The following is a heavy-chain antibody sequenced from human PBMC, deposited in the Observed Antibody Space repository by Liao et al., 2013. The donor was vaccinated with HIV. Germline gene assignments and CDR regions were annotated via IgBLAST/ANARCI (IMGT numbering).Heavy chain of an antibody. D-gene: IGHD3-3*01. V-gene: IGHV4-59*01. CDR1: GGSFSGYY. CDR2: IHYSGST. Sequence: QVQLQESGPGLVKPSETLSLTCTVSGGSFSGYYWNWIRQPPGKGLEWIGYIHYSGSTNYNPSLKSRVTISLDTSNNQFSLKLSSVTAADTAVYYCARAANYDFWSGYAHDFYYYMDVWGKGTTVTVSS. J-gene: IGHJ6*03. CDR3: ARAANYDFWSGYAHDFYYYMDV.